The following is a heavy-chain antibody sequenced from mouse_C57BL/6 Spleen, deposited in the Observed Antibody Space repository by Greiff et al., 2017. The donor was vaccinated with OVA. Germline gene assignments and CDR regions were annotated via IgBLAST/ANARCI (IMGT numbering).Heavy chain of an antibody. D-gene: IGHD4-1*01. CDR2: ISDGGSYT. CDR1: GFTFSSYA. J-gene: IGHJ3*01. Sequence: EVQGVESGGGLVKPGGSLKLSCAASGFTFSSYAMSWVRQTPEKRLEWVATISDGGSYTYYPDNVKGRFTISRDNAKNNLYLQMSHLKSEDTAMYYCAREELGPLFAYWGQGTLVTVSA. V-gene: IGHV5-4*01. CDR3: AREELGPLFAY.